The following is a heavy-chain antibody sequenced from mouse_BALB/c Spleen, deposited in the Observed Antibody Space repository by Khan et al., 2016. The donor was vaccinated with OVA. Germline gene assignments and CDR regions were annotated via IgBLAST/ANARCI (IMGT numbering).Heavy chain of an antibody. J-gene: IGHJ3*01. V-gene: IGHV1-4*01. CDR1: GYTFTTYT. D-gene: IGHD2-14*01. CDR3: AREGAYYRSDGWFAY. CDR2: IIPSNDYT. Sequence: QVQLQQPGAELARPGASVKMSCKASGYTFTTYTIHWVKQRPGQGLEWIGYIIPSNDYTNYNQKFKDRATLTADKSSSTAYMQLSSLTSEDSAVYYCAREGAYYRSDGWFAYWGQGTLVTVSA.